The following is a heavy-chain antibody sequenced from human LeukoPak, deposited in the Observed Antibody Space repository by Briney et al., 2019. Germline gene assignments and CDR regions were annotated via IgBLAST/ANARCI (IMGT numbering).Heavy chain of an antibody. J-gene: IGHJ1*01. CDR3: AGGPLPAAGEYFQH. V-gene: IGHV1-69*06. CDR1: GGTFSSYA. D-gene: IGHD6-13*01. Sequence: GSSVEVSCKASGGTFSSYAISWVRQAPGQGLEWMGGIIPIFGTANYAQKFQGRVTITADKSTSTAYMELSSLRSEDTAVYYCAGGPLPAAGEYFQHWGQGTLVTVSS. CDR2: IIPIFGTA.